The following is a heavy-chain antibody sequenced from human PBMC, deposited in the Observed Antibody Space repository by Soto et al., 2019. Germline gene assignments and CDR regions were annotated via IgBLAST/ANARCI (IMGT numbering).Heavy chain of an antibody. CDR1: GGSISGYY. J-gene: IGHJ5*02. V-gene: IGHV4-59*12. CDR3: ARRYFDCLLGLEKNWFDP. D-gene: IGHD3-9*01. Sequence: PSETLSLTCTVSGGSISGYYWSWIRQPPGKGLEWIGYMYNTGSTVYNPSFKSRVTISVDTSKNQFSLKLNSVTAADTAVYYCARRYFDCLLGLEKNWFDPWGQVTLVTVSS. CDR2: MYNTGST.